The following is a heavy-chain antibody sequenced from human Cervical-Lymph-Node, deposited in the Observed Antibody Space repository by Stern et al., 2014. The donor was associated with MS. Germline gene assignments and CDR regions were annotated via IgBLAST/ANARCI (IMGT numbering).Heavy chain of an antibody. CDR1: GGSISSYF. V-gene: IGHV4-59*08. Sequence: VHLVESGPGLVKPSETLSLTCPVSGGSISSYFWSWIRQPPGKGLEWIGYISYSGSTKYNPSLESRVTISVDTSKNQFSLRLSFVTAADTAVYFCARHDPRGYDYWYYFDYWGQGTLVTVSS. D-gene: IGHD5-12*01. CDR2: ISYSGST. CDR3: ARHDPRGYDYWYYFDY. J-gene: IGHJ4*02.